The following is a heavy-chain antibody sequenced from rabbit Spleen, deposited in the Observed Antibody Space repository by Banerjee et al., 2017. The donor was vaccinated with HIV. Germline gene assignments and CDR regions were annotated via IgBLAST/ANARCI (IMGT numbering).Heavy chain of an antibody. CDR3: ARDLAGVIGWNFNL. J-gene: IGHJ4*01. D-gene: IGHD4-1*01. CDR1: GFDFNNYG. Sequence: QEQLVESGGGLVQPGGSLKLSCRASGFDFNNYGVSWVRQAPGKGLEWIGYIDLVFGTTYYATWVNGRFTISSHNAQNTLYLQLNSLTAADTATYFCARDLAGVIGWNFNLWGPGTLVTVS. CDR2: IDLVFGTT. V-gene: IGHV1S47*01.